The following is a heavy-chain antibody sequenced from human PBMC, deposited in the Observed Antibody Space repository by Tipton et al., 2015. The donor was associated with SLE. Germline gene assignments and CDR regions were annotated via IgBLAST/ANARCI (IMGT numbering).Heavy chain of an antibody. J-gene: IGHJ5*02. CDR2: IYHSGST. CDR1: GYSVSSGYY. CDR3: AGTKPWFDP. V-gene: IGHV4-38-2*02. Sequence: TLSLTCTVSGYSVSSGYYWGWIRQPPGKGLEWIGSIYHSGSTYYNPSLKSRVTISVDTSKNQFSLKLSSVTAADTAVYYCAGTKPWFDPWGQGTLVTVSS.